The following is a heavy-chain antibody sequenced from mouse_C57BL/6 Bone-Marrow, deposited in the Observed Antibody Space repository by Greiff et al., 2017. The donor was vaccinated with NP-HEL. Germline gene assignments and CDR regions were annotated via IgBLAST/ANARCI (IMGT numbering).Heavy chain of an antibody. D-gene: IGHD2-5*01. Sequence: QVQLQQPGAELVKPGASVKLSCKASGYTFTSYWMHWVKQRPGQGLEWIGMIHPNSGSTNYNEKFKSKATLTVDKSSSTAYMQLSSLTSEDSAVYYCARRNYSNSWFAYWGQETLVTVSA. CDR1: GYTFTSYW. V-gene: IGHV1-64*01. CDR2: IHPNSGST. J-gene: IGHJ3*01. CDR3: ARRNYSNSWFAY.